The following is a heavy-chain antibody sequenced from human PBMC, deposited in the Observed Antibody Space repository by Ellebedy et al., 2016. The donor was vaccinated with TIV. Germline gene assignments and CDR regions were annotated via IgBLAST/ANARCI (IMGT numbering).Heavy chain of an antibody. CDR1: GFIFSSFA. J-gene: IGHJ6*02. D-gene: IGHD6-19*01. CDR3: ASRAIAVAGADPPRDYYYGLDV. V-gene: IGHV3-30-3*01. CDR2: ISYDGNKK. Sequence: GGSLRLSCAASGFIFSSFAMFWVRQAPGKGLEWVAVISYDGNKKLYADSVKGRFTISRDNAKNSLYLQMNSLRTEDTAVYYCASRAIAVAGADPPRDYYYGLDVWGQGTTVTVSS.